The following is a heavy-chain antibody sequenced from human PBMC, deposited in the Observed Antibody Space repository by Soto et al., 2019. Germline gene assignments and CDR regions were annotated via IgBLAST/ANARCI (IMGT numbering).Heavy chain of an antibody. J-gene: IGHJ1*01. CDR3: ARGGVY. Sequence: GGSLRLSXEATGFTFSSHEMNWIRQTPGKRLEWIAKISGSGSTINYADSVKGRFTISRDNVQRTLHLQMDSLRVEDTGVYYCARGGVYWGRGTLVTVSS. D-gene: IGHD2-8*01. CDR2: ISGSGSTI. CDR1: GFTFSSHE. V-gene: IGHV3-48*03.